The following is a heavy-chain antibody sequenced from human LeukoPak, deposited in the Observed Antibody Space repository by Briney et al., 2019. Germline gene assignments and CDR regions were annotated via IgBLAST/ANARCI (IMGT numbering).Heavy chain of an antibody. CDR1: GFTFGSYW. CDR2: IEHDGSEI. J-gene: IGHJ5*02. CDR3: ARDIASRPRGWFDP. V-gene: IGHV3-7*01. Sequence: GESLRLSCVGSGFTFGSYWMSWVRQAPGKGLEWVASIEHDGSEIHYMDSVKGRLTMSRDNAKISVYLQMRSLRADDTGVYYCARDIASRPRGWFDPWGQGTLVTVSS. D-gene: IGHD6-6*01.